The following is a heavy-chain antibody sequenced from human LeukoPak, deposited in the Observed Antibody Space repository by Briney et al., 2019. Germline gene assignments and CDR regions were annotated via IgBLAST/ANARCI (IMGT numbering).Heavy chain of an antibody. Sequence: SVKVSCKASGGTFSSYAISWVRQAPGQGLEWMGGIIPIFGTANYAQKFQGRVTMTRNTSISTAYMELSSLRSEDAAVYYCARATGKDILTGRKLDYWGQGTLVSVSS. V-gene: IGHV1-69*05. CDR3: ARATGKDILTGRKLDY. J-gene: IGHJ4*02. D-gene: IGHD3-9*01. CDR2: IIPIFGTA. CDR1: GGTFSSYA.